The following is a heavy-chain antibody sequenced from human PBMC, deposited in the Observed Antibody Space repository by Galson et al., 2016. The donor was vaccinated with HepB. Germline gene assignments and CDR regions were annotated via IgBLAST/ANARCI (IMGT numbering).Heavy chain of an antibody. J-gene: IGHJ3*02. CDR2: IYPDDSDT. CDR1: GYSFIRYW. Sequence: QSGAEVKKPGESLKISYKVSGYSFIRYWIGWVRQMPGKGLEWMGLIYPDDSDTRYSPSFQGQVTLSADKSISTAYLQWSSLKASDTAMYYCARHFALVTTSYDAFDIWGQGTMVTVSS. D-gene: IGHD5-12*01. CDR3: ARHFALVTTSYDAFDI. V-gene: IGHV5-51*01.